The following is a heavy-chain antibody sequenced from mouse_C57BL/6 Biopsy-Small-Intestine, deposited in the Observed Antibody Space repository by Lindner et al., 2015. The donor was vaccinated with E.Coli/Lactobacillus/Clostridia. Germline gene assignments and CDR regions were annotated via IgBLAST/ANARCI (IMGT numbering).Heavy chain of an antibody. CDR3: ARMGRLLDY. CDR1: GYSFTDYY. V-gene: IGHV1-84*01. Sequence: VQLQESGPEQVKPGASVKISCKASGYSFTDYYINWVKQRPGQGLEWIGWIYPGSGSSKYNEKFEGKATLTVDTSSSTVYMQLSSLTSEDSAVYFCARMGRLLDYWGQGASVTVSS. D-gene: IGHD2-2*01. J-gene: IGHJ4*01. CDR2: IYPGSGSS.